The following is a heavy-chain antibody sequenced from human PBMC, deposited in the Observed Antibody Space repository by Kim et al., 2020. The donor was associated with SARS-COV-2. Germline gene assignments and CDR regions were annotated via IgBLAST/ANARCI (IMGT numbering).Heavy chain of an antibody. D-gene: IGHD3-3*01. V-gene: IGHV4-59*13. CDR3: ARARFWFDP. Sequence: SETLSLTCTASGGSISSYYWSWIRQPPGKGLEWIGYIYYSGSTNYNPSLKSRVTISVDTSKNQFSLKLSSVTAADTAVYYCARARFWFDPWGQGTLVTVSS. CDR1: GGSISSYY. J-gene: IGHJ5*02. CDR2: IYYSGST.